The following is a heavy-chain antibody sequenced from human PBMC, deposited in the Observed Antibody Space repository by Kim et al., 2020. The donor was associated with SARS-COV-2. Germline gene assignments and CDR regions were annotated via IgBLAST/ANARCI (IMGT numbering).Heavy chain of an antibody. D-gene: IGHD6-13*01. Sequence: GGSLRLSCAASGFTFSNYWMSWVRQAPGKGLEWVANIKRDGSGKYYVDSVRGRFTISRDNAKNLLFLQMNSLRGEDTAVYYCTSWGAGNYWGPGTLVTVSS. J-gene: IGHJ4*02. V-gene: IGHV3-7*01. CDR2: IKRDGSGK. CDR1: GFTFSNYW. CDR3: TSWGAGNY.